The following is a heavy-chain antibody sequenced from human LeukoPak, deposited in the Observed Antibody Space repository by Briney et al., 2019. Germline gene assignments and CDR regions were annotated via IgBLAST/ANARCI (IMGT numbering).Heavy chain of an antibody. V-gene: IGHV1-69*13. CDR1: GGTFSSYA. J-gene: IGHJ5*02. D-gene: IGHD3-10*01. Sequence: EASEKVSCKASGGTFSSYAISWVRQAPGQGLEWMGGIIPIFGTANYAQKFQGRVTITADESTSTAYMELSSLRSEDTAVYYCARNNILWGSGSYYRWGQGTLVTVSS. CDR3: ARNNILWGSGSYYR. CDR2: IIPIFGTA.